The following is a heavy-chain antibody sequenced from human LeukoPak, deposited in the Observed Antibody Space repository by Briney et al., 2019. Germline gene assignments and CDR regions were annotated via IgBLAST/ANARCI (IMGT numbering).Heavy chain of an antibody. CDR3: ARDSSYITSSGYYYYGMDV. V-gene: IGHV4-31*03. D-gene: IGHD6-6*01. CDR2: IYFRGST. Sequence: SETLSLTCTVSGGSINSGAYYWTWIRQHPGKGLEWIGYIYFRGSTYYNPSLKSRVTISVDTSKNQFSLKLTSVTAADTAVYYCARDSSYITSSGYYYYGMDVWGQGTTVTVSS. CDR1: GGSINSGAYY. J-gene: IGHJ6*02.